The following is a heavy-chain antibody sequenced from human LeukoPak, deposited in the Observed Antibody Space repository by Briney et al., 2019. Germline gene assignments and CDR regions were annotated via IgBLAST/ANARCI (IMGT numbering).Heavy chain of an antibody. CDR1: GFTFSSYA. D-gene: IGHD2-2*01. CDR2: ISGSGSST. Sequence: PGVSLRLSCAASGFTFSSYAMSWVRQAPGKGLEWFSAISGSGSSTYYADSVKGRFTISRDNSKNTLYLQMNSLRAEDTAVYYCAKDKGIVVVRAAVYYYYYYMDVWGKGTTVTVSS. CDR3: AKDKGIVVVRAAVYYYYYYMDV. V-gene: IGHV3-23*01. J-gene: IGHJ6*03.